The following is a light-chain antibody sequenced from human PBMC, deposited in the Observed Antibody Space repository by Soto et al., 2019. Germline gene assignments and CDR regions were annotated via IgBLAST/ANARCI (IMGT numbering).Light chain of an antibody. Sequence: EIVLTQSPGTLSLSPGERATLSCRASQSLGNSYLAWYQQKPGQAPRLLIYDASTRATGIPDRFSGSGSGTDFTLTISRLEPEDFAVYYCQHYGRSPYTFGQGTKLEIK. CDR1: QSLGNSY. J-gene: IGKJ2*01. V-gene: IGKV3-20*01. CDR2: DAS. CDR3: QHYGRSPYT.